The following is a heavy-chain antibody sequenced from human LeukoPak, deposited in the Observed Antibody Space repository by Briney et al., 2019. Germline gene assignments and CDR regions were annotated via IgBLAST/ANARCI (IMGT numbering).Heavy chain of an antibody. J-gene: IGHJ4*02. CDR2: ISGSAGYT. V-gene: IGHV3-23*01. Sequence: GGSLRLSCAASGFTFSNYAMSWVRQPPGKGLEWVSSISGSAGYTSYADSVKGRFTISRDNSKNPLYVQMNSLRAEDTAVYYCAKPRQSSGSYNHPDFDYWGQGTLVTVSS. CDR1: GFTFSNYA. D-gene: IGHD1-26*01. CDR3: AKPRQSSGSYNHPDFDY.